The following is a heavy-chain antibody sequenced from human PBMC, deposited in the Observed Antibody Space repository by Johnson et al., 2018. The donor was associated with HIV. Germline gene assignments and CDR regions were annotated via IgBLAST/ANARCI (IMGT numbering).Heavy chain of an antibody. Sequence: QVQLVESGGGVVQPGRSLRLSCAASGFTFSSYGMHWVRQAPGKGLEWVAVIWYDGSNQHYADSVKGRFTISRDNSKNTVSLQMSSLRAEDTAVYYCAKTTRGNWGSCFDIWGRGTMVTVSS. V-gene: IGHV3-33*06. D-gene: IGHD7-27*01. J-gene: IGHJ3*02. CDR2: IWYDGSNQ. CDR1: GFTFSSYG. CDR3: AKTTRGNWGSCFDI.